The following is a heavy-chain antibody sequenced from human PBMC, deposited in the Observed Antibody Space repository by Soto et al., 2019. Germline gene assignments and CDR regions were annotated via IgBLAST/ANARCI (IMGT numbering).Heavy chain of an antibody. CDR3: AKHSGYYDFDS. D-gene: IGHD5-12*01. CDR2: IDYSGTT. CDR1: GGSITSAY. J-gene: IGHJ4*02. V-gene: IGHV4-59*03. Sequence: SETLSLTCSVSGGSITSAYWSWIRQPPGKGLEWIAYIDYSGTTHPNPYLKGRVTMSLDTSKNQFSLKLSSVTASDTVVYFCAKHSGYYDFDSWGQGTRVTVSS.